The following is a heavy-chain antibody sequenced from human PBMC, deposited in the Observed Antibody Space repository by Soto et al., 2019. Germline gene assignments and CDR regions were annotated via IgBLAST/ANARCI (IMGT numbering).Heavy chain of an antibody. Sequence: GASVKVSCKASGYTFTSYDINWVRQATGQGLEWMGWMNPNSGIAGYAQKFQGRVNMTRNTSISTAYMELSSLRSEDTAVYYCARGHDYYYGMDVWGQGTTVTVSS. CDR3: ARGHDYYYGMDV. CDR1: GYTFTSYD. V-gene: IGHV1-8*01. CDR2: MNPNSGIA. J-gene: IGHJ6*02.